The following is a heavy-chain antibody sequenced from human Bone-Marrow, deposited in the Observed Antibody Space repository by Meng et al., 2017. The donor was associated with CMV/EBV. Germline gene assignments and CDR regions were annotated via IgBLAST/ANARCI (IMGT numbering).Heavy chain of an antibody. V-gene: IGHV1-18*01. CDR1: GYTFTSYG. CDR3: ARQQGLLTGYYPFDY. J-gene: IGHJ4*02. Sequence: APGMVSCKASGYTFTSYGISWVRQAPGQGLEWMGWISAYSGNTNYAQKLQGRVTMTTDTSTSTAYMELRSLGFDDTAVYYCARQQGLLTGYYPFDYWGQGTLVTVSS. D-gene: IGHD3-9*01. CDR2: ISAYSGNT.